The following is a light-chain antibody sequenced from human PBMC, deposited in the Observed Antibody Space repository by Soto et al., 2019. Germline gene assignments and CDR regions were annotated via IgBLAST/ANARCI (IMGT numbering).Light chain of an antibody. Sequence: QSVLTQPASVSGSPGQSITISCTGTTSDVGDYNFVSWYQQHPGKAPKLMIYEVSNRPSGVSNRFSGSKSGNTASLTISGLQAEDEADYYCSSYTSSTTRGIYVFGTGTKLTVL. CDR3: SSYTSSTTRGIYV. CDR2: EVS. V-gene: IGLV2-14*01. CDR1: TSDVGDYNF. J-gene: IGLJ1*01.